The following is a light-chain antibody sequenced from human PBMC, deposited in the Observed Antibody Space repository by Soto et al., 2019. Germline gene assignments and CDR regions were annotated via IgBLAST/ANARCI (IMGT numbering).Light chain of an antibody. Sequence: QSALTQPASVSGSPGQSITISCTGTSSDVGCYNLVSWYQQHPGKAPKLMISEVSKRPSGISDRFSGSKSRSTASLTISGLQAEDEADSYCCSYAGTSTHTVRGGGTQQTVL. V-gene: IGLV2-23*02. CDR2: EVS. J-gene: IGLJ7*01. CDR1: SSDVGCYNL. CDR3: CSYAGTSTHTV.